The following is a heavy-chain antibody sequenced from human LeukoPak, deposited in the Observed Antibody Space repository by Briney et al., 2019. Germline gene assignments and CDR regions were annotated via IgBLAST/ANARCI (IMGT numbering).Heavy chain of an antibody. Sequence: GGSLRLSCAASGFTVSTNYMNWVRQAPGKGQEWVSVLYSVGDTYYGDSVKGRFTISRDNSKNTLYLQMNSLRAEDTAVYYCAGTKNIAAAGRLDYWGQGTLVTVSS. CDR1: GFTVSTNY. CDR2: LYSVGDT. J-gene: IGHJ4*02. D-gene: IGHD6-13*01. CDR3: AGTKNIAAAGRLDY. V-gene: IGHV3-53*01.